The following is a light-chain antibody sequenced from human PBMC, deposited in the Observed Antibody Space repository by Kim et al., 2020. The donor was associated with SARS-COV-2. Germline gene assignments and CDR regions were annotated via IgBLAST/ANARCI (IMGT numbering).Light chain of an antibody. CDR1: QSVSSH. CDR3: QQRSTWPA. Sequence: EILLTQSPATLSLSPGERATLSCRVSQSVSSHLAWYQQKPGQAPRLLIYDTSNRATGIPARFSGSGSGTDFTLTISSLEPEDFAVYYCQQRSTWPAFAGETKVDIK. V-gene: IGKV3-11*01. J-gene: IGKJ4*01. CDR2: DTS.